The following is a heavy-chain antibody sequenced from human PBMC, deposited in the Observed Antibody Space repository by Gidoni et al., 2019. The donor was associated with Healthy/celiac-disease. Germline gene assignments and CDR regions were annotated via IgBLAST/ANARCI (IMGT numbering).Heavy chain of an antibody. CDR2: ISYDGSNK. CDR3: AKDDCSGGSCPPINWFDP. J-gene: IGHJ5*02. CDR1: GFTFSSYG. D-gene: IGHD2-15*01. V-gene: IGHV3-30*18. Sequence: QVQLVESGGGVVQPGRSLRLSCAASGFTFSSYGMHWVRQAPGKGLEWVAVISYDGSNKYYAASVKGRFTISRDNSKNTLYLQMNSLRAEDTAVYYCAKDDCSGGSCPPINWFDPWGQGTLVTVSS.